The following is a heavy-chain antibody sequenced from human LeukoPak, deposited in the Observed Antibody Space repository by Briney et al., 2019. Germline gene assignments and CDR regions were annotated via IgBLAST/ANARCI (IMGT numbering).Heavy chain of an antibody. J-gene: IGHJ4*02. CDR2: IYYSGST. D-gene: IGHD6-13*01. CDR1: GDSISSYY. Sequence: PSETLSLTCTVSGDSISSYYWSWIRQPPGKGLEWIGYIYYSGSTNYNPSLKSRVTISVDTSKNQFSLKLSSVTAADTAVYYCARHKEVGSSWFWDYWGQGTLVTVSS. V-gene: IGHV4-59*08. CDR3: ARHKEVGSSWFWDY.